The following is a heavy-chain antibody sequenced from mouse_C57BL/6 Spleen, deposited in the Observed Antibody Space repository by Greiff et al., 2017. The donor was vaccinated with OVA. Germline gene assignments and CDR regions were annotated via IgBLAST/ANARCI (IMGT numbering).Heavy chain of an antibody. D-gene: IGHD2-5*01. V-gene: IGHV1-69*01. J-gene: IGHJ4*01. CDR3: ARGYSNGGEAMDY. CDR2: IDPSDSYT. CDR1: GYTFTSYW. Sequence: VQLQQPGAELVMPGASVKLSCKASGYTFTSYWMHWVKQRPGQGLEWIGEIDPSDSYTNYNQKFKGKSTLTVDKSSSTAYMQLSSLTSEDSAVYEFARGYSNGGEAMDYWGQGTSVTVSS.